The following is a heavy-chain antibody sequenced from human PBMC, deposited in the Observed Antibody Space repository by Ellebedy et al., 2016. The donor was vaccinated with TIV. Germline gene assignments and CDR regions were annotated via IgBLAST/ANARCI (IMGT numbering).Heavy chain of an antibody. D-gene: IGHD3-16*01. J-gene: IGHJ6*03. Sequence: SETLSLTCTVSGGSISGYYWSWIRQPPGKGLEWIGYIYYSGSTNYNPSLKSRVTISVDTSKNQFSLKLSSVTAADTAMYYCAGGYHYMDVWGKGTTVTVSS. CDR3: AGGYHYMDV. CDR1: GGSISGYY. V-gene: IGHV4-59*01. CDR2: IYYSGST.